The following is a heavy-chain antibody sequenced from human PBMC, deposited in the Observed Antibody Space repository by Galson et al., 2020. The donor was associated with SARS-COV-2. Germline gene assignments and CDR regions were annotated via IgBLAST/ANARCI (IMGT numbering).Heavy chain of an antibody. J-gene: IGHJ4*02. CDR3: AHSRDEFWSPVFDY. V-gene: IGHV2-5*01. CDR1: GFSLRTPGVG. D-gene: IGHD3-3*01. Sequence: SAPTLVKPTPTLTLTCTFSGFSLRTPGVGLGWIRQPPRNTLATHALLYWHDKNPYTPSLTSRLTSTKDTSKNQVVITMTIMDPVDTSTYYCAHSRDEFWSPVFDYWGQGTLVTVSS. CDR2: LYWHDKN.